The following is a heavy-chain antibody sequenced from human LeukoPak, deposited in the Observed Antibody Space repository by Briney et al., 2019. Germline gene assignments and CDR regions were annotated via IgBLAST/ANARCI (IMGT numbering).Heavy chain of an antibody. J-gene: IGHJ4*02. CDR1: GYTFSSYG. D-gene: IGHD3-22*01. V-gene: IGHV1-18*03. Sequence: ASVKVSCKASGYTFSSYGISWVRQAPGQGLEWMGWISAYNGNTKYTQKIQGRVSMTTDTSTSTAYMELRSLRSDDMAVYYCARDLTHRRNYDNSGYQIVPAFWGQGTLVTVSS. CDR3: ARDLTHRRNYDNSGYQIVPAF. CDR2: ISAYNGNT.